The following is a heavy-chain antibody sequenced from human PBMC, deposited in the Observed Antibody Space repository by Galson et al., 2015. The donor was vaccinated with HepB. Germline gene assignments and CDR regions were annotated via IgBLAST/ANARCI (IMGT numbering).Heavy chain of an antibody. V-gene: IGHV3-23*01. CDR1: GFTFSSYA. J-gene: IGHJ4*02. CDR3: ARQLALPPRHDYFNY. CDR2: ISSRGGTT. Sequence: SLRLSCAASGFTFSSYAMTWVRQAPGKGLEWVSAISSRGGTTFYADSVKGRFTISRDNSKNTLYLEMNSLRAADTAVYYCARQLALPPRHDYFNYWGQGAQVTVSS. D-gene: IGHD5-18*01.